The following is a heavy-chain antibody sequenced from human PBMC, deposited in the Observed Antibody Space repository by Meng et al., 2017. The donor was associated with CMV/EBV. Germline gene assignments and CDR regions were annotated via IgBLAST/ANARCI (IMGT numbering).Heavy chain of an antibody. CDR3: ARDEANWGFCDL. J-gene: IGHJ2*01. CDR2: INTYNGNT. CDR1: GYTFNTHR. V-gene: IGHV1-18*01. D-gene: IGHD7-27*01. Sequence: ASVKVSCKASGYTFNTHRINWVRQAPGQGLEWMGWINTYNGNTKFAQKFQGRVTLTTDSSTTTAFMELRSLRSDDTAVYYCARDEANWGFCDLWGRGTLVTVSS.